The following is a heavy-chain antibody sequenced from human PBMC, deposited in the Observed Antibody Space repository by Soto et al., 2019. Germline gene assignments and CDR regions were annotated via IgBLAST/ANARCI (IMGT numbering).Heavy chain of an antibody. CDR1: GGSISSYY. Sequence: PSETLSLTCTVSGGSISSYYWSWIRQPPGKGLEWIGYFYYSGSTNYNPSLKSRVTISVDTSKNQFPLKLSSVTAADTAVYYCAGNRIAAAETYYFDYWGQGTLVTVSS. CDR2: FYYSGST. V-gene: IGHV4-59*01. CDR3: AGNRIAAAETYYFDY. J-gene: IGHJ4*02. D-gene: IGHD6-13*01.